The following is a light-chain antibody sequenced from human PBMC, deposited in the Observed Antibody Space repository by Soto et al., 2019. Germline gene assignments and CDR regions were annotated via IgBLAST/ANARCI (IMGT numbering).Light chain of an antibody. Sequence: DIQMTQSPSSLSASVGDRISITCRASQSVSSYLNWYQQKPGKAPRLLIYAASHLQTGVPSRFRGTGSATHFTLTISSLQPEDFATYYCQQSYRAVTFGQGTKVDIK. CDR3: QQSYRAVT. CDR1: QSVSSY. V-gene: IGKV1-39*01. J-gene: IGKJ1*01. CDR2: AAS.